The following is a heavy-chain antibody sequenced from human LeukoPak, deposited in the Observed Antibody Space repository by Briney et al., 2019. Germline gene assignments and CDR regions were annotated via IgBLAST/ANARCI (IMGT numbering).Heavy chain of an antibody. J-gene: IGHJ6*03. V-gene: IGHV3-7*01. D-gene: IGHD2-15*01. CDR1: GFTFSSRDW. CDR3: ARALGYCSGGSCLGYYYMDV. CDR2: IKQDGSEK. Sequence: GGSLRFSCVASGFTFSSRDWMTWVRQAPGKGLEWVPNIKQDGSEKNYVDSVKGRFTISRDNAKNSLYLQMNSLRAEDTAVYYCARALGYCSGGSCLGYYYMDVWGKGTTVTVSS.